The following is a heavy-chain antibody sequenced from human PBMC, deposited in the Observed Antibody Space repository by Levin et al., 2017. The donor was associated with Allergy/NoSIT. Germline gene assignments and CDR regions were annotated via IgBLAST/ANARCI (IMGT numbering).Heavy chain of an antibody. CDR2: ISGSGDNS. V-gene: IGHV3-23*01. D-gene: IGHD7-27*01. CDR1: GFTFSNSV. CDR3: ATWGRGAPFDY. J-gene: IGHJ4*02. Sequence: GGSLRLSCAASGFTFSNSVISWVRQAPGKGLEWVSGISGSGDNSNYADSVKGRFTISTDISKNAVFLQMNSLRVEDTGLYYCATWGRGAPFDYWGQGTLVTVSS.